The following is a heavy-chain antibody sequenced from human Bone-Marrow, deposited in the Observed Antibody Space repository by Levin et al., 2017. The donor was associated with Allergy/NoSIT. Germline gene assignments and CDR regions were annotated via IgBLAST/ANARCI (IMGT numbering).Heavy chain of an antibody. CDR3: AKSDSSSFH. D-gene: IGHD6-6*01. V-gene: IGHV3-53*01. J-gene: IGHJ4*02. CDR2: IFGGDNT. Sequence: AGGSLRLSCAASGFLVSNNYMTWVRQAPGKGLEWVSTIFGGDNTYYADSVRGRFTVSRDHSKNTVYLQMDNLRAEDTAVYYCAKSDSSSFHWGQGTLVTVSS. CDR1: GFLVSNNY.